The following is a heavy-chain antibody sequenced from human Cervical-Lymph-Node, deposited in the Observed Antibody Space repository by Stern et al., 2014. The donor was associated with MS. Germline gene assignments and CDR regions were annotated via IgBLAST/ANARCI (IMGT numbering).Heavy chain of an antibody. CDR1: GYTFTSYG. CDR3: ARDKMVYATHYYYYAMDV. D-gene: IGHD2-8*01. J-gene: IGHJ6*02. V-gene: IGHV1-18*01. Sequence: VQLVQSGAEVKKPGASVKVSFKASGYTFTSYGISCVLQAPGQGPEWMVWISAYNGNTNYAQKLQGRVTMTTDTSTSTAYMELRSLRSDDTAVYYCARDKMVYATHYYYYAMDVWGQGTTVTVSS. CDR2: ISAYNGNT.